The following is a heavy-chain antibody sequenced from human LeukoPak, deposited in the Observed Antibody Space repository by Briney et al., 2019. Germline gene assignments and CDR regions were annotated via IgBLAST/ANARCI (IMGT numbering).Heavy chain of an antibody. V-gene: IGHV3-33*08. CDR2: IWYDGSNK. CDR1: GFTFSDYG. Sequence: GGSLRLSCAASGFTFSDYGMSWVRQAPGKGLEWVAVIWYDGSNKYYADSVKGRFTISRDNSKNTLYLQMNSLRAEDTAVYYCAREGIAAAGKRDWFDPWGQGTLVTVSS. D-gene: IGHD6-13*01. CDR3: AREGIAAAGKRDWFDP. J-gene: IGHJ5*02.